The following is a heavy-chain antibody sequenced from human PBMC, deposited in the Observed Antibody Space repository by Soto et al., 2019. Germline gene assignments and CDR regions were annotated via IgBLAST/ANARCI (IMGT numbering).Heavy chain of an antibody. J-gene: IGHJ6*02. CDR3: AKVIRADSTSSNFYYYSGLDV. CDR1: GFTFRTYG. CDR2: ISNNGINK. Sequence: QVQLVESGGGAVQPGRSLRLSCAASGFTFRTYGMHWVRQAPGKGLECLAVISNNGINKYYADSVKGRFTISRDNSRDTLFLQMNSLRGEDTAIYYCAKVIRADSTSSNFYYYSGLDVWGQVTTVTVS. V-gene: IGHV3-30*18. D-gene: IGHD6-6*01.